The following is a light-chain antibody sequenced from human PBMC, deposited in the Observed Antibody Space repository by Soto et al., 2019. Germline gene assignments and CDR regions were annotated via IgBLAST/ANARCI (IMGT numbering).Light chain of an antibody. J-gene: IGLJ7*01. CDR2: RNH. V-gene: IGLV1-47*01. CDR1: SSNIGNNY. Sequence: QSVLTQPPSASGTPGQRVTISCSGSSSNIGNNYVFWYQQLPVTAPKLLIYRNHQRPSGVPDRFSGSKSGTSASLAISGLRSEEEADYHCATWDDSLSGPVFGGGTQLTVL. CDR3: ATWDDSLSGPV.